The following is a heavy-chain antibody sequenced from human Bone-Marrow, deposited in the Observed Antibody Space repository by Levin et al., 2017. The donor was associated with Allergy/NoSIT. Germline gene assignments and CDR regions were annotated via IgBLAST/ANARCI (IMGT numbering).Heavy chain of an antibody. CDR2: ISPYNGKI. V-gene: IGHV1-18*04. Sequence: GESLKISCKASGYTFTSYGVTWVRQAPGQGLEWMGWISPYNGKIEYAQKVQGRVIMTTDASTSTAYLELTSLRYDDTAVYYCARVERSFWARSNIGAAGVRYWFAPWGQGTRVTVSS. D-gene: IGHD6-13*01. J-gene: IGHJ5*02. CDR1: GYTFTSYG. CDR3: ARVERSFWARSNIGAAGVRYWFAP.